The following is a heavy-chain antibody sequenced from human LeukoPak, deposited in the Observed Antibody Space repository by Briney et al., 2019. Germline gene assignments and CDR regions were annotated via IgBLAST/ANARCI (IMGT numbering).Heavy chain of an antibody. J-gene: IGHJ4*02. D-gene: IGHD3-9*01. Sequence: GGSLKLSCAASGFTFSGSAMHWVRQASGKGLEWVGRIRSKANSYATAYAASVKGRFTISRDDSKNTAYLQMNSLKTEDTAAYYCTPSLYDILTGSDYWGQGTLVTVSS. CDR1: GFTFSGSA. CDR3: TPSLYDILTGSDY. CDR2: IRSKANSYAT. V-gene: IGHV3-73*01.